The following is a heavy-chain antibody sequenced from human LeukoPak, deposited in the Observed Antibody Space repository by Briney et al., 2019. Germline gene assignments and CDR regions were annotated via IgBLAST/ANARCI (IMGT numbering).Heavy chain of an antibody. V-gene: IGHV1-2*02. CDR3: ARLRGSYSSDY. Sequence: ASVKVSCKAYGYTFTGYYMHWVRQAPGQGLEWMGWINPTSGGTNYAQMFQGRVTMTRDTSISTAFMELSRLRSDDTAVYYCARLRGSYSSDYWGQGTLVTVSS. D-gene: IGHD1-26*01. CDR1: GYTFTGYY. J-gene: IGHJ4*02. CDR2: INPTSGGT.